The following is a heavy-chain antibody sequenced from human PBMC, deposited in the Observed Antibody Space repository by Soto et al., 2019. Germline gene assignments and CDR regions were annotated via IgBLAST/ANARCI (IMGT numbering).Heavy chain of an antibody. D-gene: IGHD6-13*01. Sequence: QVQLVQSGAEVKKPGASVKVSCKASGYTFTGYYMHWVRQAPGQGLEWMGWINPNSGGPNYAQKFQGWVTMTRDTSISTAYMELSRLRSDDTAVYYCARGIAAAAARGMDVWGQGTTVTVSS. CDR3: ARGIAAAAARGMDV. CDR1: GYTFTGYY. V-gene: IGHV1-2*04. J-gene: IGHJ6*02. CDR2: INPNSGGP.